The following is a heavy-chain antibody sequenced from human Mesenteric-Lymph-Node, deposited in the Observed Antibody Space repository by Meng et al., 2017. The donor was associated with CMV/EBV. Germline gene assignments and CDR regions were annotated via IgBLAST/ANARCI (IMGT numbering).Heavy chain of an antibody. J-gene: IGHJ5*02. D-gene: IGHD1-14*01. CDR1: GYTFTNYG. CDR3: ARGINRATGRWFDP. Sequence: ASGYTFTNYGINWVRQGTGQGLEWLGRMNPNSGDTGYAQKFRGRVTITRNTSISTAYMEVSSLRSEDTAVYYCARGINRATGRWFDPWGQGTLVTVSS. CDR2: MNPNSGDT. V-gene: IGHV1-8*03.